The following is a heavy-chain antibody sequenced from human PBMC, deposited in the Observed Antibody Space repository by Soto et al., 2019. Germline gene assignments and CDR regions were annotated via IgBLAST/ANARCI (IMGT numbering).Heavy chain of an antibody. J-gene: IGHJ6*02. D-gene: IGHD2-15*01. V-gene: IGHV4-39*01. CDR2: MFYSGLT. CDR3: APLSVSLSGPYGIHV. CDR1: GYSVSSSDYY. Sequence: PSETLSLTCSVSGYSVSSSDYYWAWIRQPPGKGLEWIGSMFYSGLTYYNPYLKSRVTLSVETSKNQFSVRLNSVTAADTAVYYCAPLSVSLSGPYGIHVWGQGTTVTVSS.